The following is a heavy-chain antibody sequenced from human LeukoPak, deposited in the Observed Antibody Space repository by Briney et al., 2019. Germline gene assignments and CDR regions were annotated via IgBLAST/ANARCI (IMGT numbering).Heavy chain of an antibody. Sequence: PGGSLRLSCAASGFTFSSYEMNWVRQAPGKGLEWVSYISSSGSTKYYADSVKGRFTISRDSAKNSLYLQMNSLRAEDTAVYYCARDHRYGGLFDSWGQGALVTVSS. CDR3: ARDHRYGGLFDS. CDR1: GFTFSSYE. CDR2: ISSSGSTK. J-gene: IGHJ4*02. V-gene: IGHV3-48*03. D-gene: IGHD1-1*01.